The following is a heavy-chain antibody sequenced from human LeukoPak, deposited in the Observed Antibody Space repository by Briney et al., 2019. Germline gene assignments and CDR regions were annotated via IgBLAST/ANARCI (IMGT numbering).Heavy chain of an antibody. CDR2: ITSRGEST. CDR3: ARDRPNYYGSDGHYYRRDGDY. J-gene: IGHJ4*02. D-gene: IGHD3-22*01. V-gene: IGHV3-23*01. CDR1: GFTFSIYA. Sequence: GRSLRLSCAASGFTFSIYAMSWVRQAPGKGLQWVSSITSRGESTWYVDSVKGRFTITRDNSENTLHLQMHSLRAEDTAVYYCARDRPNYYGSDGHYYRRDGDYWGRGTLVSVSS.